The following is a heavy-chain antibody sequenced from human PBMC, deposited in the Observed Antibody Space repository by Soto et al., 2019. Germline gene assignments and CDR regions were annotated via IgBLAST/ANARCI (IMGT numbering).Heavy chain of an antibody. Sequence: ASVKVSCKASEYTFTGYYMHWVRQAPGQGLEWMGWINPNSGGTNYAQKFQGWVTMTRDTSISTAYMELSRLRSDDTAVYYCARDLAVAGTLGLDYGGQGTLVTVSS. J-gene: IGHJ4*01. CDR3: ARDLAVAGTLGLDY. V-gene: IGHV1-2*04. CDR2: INPNSGGT. D-gene: IGHD6-19*01. CDR1: EYTFTGYY.